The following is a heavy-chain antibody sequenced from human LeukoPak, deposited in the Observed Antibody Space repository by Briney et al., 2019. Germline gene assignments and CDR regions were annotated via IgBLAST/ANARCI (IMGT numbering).Heavy chain of an antibody. V-gene: IGHV3-23*01. D-gene: IGHD3-3*01. CDR3: ARGHEWLPGGPNDY. CDR2: ISGSGGST. Sequence: PGGSLRLSCAASGFTFSSYAMSWVRQAPGKGLEWVSAISGSGGSTYYADSVKGRFTISRDNSKNTLYLQMNSLRAEDTAVYYCARGHEWLPGGPNDYWGQGTLVTVSS. CDR1: GFTFSSYA. J-gene: IGHJ4*02.